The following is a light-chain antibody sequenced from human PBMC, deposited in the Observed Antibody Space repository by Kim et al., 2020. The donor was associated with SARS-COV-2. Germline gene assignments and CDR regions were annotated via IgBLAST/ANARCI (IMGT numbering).Light chain of an antibody. CDR3: QVWDTSGDHVV. J-gene: IGLJ2*01. CDR2: YDT. CDR1: NLGSKT. V-gene: IGLV3-21*01. Sequence: SYELTQPPSLSVAPGETASIACGGNNLGSKTVHWYRQRPGQAPALVIYYDTDRPSGIPERFSGSTSGNTATLTISRVEAGDEADYYCQVWDTSGDHVVFGGGTQLTVL.